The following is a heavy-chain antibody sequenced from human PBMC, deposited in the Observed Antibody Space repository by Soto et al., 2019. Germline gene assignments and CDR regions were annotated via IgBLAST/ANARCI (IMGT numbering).Heavy chain of an antibody. CDR1: GYAFTSDG. CDR2: VSAYNGNT. Sequence: GSPVKVAWKGVGYAFTSDGGSWRRQDKRQGPEWMGWVSAYNGNTNYAQKLQGRVTMTTDTSTSTAYMELRSLRSDDTAVYYCARETSRYSSSSLAMQDDYWGQGTLVTVSS. J-gene: IGHJ4*02. V-gene: IGHV1-18*01. D-gene: IGHD6-13*01. CDR3: ARETSRYSSSSLAMQDDY.